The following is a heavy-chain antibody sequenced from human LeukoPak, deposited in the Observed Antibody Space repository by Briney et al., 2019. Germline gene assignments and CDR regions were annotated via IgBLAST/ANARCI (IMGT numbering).Heavy chain of an antibody. CDR2: INHSGST. CDR1: GGSFSGYY. CDR3: ARGDSSGVIDY. Sequence: SETLSLTCAVYGGSFSGYYWSWIRQPPGKGLEWIGEINHSGSTNYNPSLKSRVTISVDTSKNQFSLKLSSVTAADTAVYYCARGDSSGVIDYWGQGTLVTVSS. D-gene: IGHD3-22*01. V-gene: IGHV4-34*01. J-gene: IGHJ4*02.